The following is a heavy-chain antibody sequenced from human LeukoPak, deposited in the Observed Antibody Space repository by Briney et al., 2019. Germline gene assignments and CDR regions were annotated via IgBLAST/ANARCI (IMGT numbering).Heavy chain of an antibody. CDR1: GFTFSSYG. CDR3: ARGWYSSGWYKPLNDIDY. CDR2: IWYDGSNK. J-gene: IGHJ4*02. D-gene: IGHD6-19*01. Sequence: GGSLRLSRAASGFTFSSYGMRWVRQAPDKGLGWGAVIWYDGSNKYYADSVKGRFTISRDNSKNTLYLQMNSLRAEDTAVYYCARGWYSSGWYKPLNDIDYWGQGTLVTVSS. V-gene: IGHV3-33*01.